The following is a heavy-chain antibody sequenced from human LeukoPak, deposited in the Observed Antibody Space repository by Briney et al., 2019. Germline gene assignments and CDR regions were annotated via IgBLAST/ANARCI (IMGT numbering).Heavy chain of an antibody. CDR1: GFTFSSYW. D-gene: IGHD6-19*01. CDR2: IKQDGSEK. Sequence: GGSLRLSCAASGFTFSSYWMSWVRQAPGKGLEWVANIKQDGSEKYYVDSVKGRFTISRDNAKNSLYLQMNSLRAEDTAVYYCARDDSKWLVHDYYYGMDVWGQGTTVTVSS. J-gene: IGHJ6*02. V-gene: IGHV3-7*01. CDR3: ARDDSKWLVHDYYYGMDV.